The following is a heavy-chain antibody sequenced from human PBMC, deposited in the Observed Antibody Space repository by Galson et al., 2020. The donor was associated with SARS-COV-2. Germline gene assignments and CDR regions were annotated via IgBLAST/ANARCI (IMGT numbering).Heavy chain of an antibody. CDR2: ISAYNGNT. Sequence: ASVKVSCKASGYTFTTHAISWLRQAPGQGLEWMGWISAYNGNTNYAQKLQGRVTMTTDTSTSTAYMELRSLRSDDTAVYYCARAKYDVLAGPYWREYVQHWGQGTLVTVSS. V-gene: IGHV1-18*01. CDR1: GYTFTTHA. CDR3: ARAKYDVLAGPYWREYVQH. D-gene: IGHD3-9*01. J-gene: IGHJ1*01.